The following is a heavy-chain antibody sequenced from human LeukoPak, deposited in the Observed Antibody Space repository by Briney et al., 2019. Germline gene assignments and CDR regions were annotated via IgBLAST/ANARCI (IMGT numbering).Heavy chain of an antibody. V-gene: IGHV3-23*01. CDR1: GFTFSSYG. D-gene: IGHD4-17*01. J-gene: IGHJ4*02. CDR2: IGVSDDT. Sequence: GGSLRLSCAGSGFTFSSYGMSWVRQAPGKGLEWVSVIGVSDDTSYADSVQGQFAISRNNSKNQLYMQVHSLSVEGPAVYYWTKDYGDDPFDYWGQGTLVTVSS. CDR3: TKDYGDDPFDY.